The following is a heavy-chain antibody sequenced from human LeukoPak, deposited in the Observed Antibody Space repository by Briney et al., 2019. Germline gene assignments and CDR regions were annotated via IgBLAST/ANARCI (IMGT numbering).Heavy chain of an antibody. D-gene: IGHD2-15*01. CDR1: GGTFSSYA. Sequence: SVKVSCKASGGTFSSYAISWVRQARGQGLEWMGGIIPIFGTANYAQKFQGRVTITADESTSTAYMELRSLTSDDTAVYYCARAGAVVDNWFDPWGQGTLVTVSS. CDR3: ARAGAVVDNWFDP. V-gene: IGHV1-69*13. J-gene: IGHJ5*02. CDR2: IIPIFGTA.